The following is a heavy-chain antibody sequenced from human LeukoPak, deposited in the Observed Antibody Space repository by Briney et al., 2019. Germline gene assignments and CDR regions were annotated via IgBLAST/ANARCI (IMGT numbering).Heavy chain of an antibody. J-gene: IGHJ3*02. Sequence: PSETLSLTCTVSGYSISSGYYWGWIRQPPGKGLEWIGSIYHSGSTYYNPSLKSRVTISVDKSKNQFSLKLSSVTAADTAVYYCARDRGGSGYYSDAFDIWGQGTMVTVSS. CDR1: GYSISSGYY. D-gene: IGHD3-22*01. V-gene: IGHV4-38-2*02. CDR3: ARDRGGSGYYSDAFDI. CDR2: IYHSGST.